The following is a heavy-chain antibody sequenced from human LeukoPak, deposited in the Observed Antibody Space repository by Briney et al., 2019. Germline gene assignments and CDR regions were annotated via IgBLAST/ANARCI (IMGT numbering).Heavy chain of an antibody. CDR3: ARDRPGSGWYYFDS. CDR2: ITSSSSTI. V-gene: IGHV3-48*04. J-gene: IGHJ4*02. CDR1: GFTFSSYS. Sequence: PGGSLRLSCAASGFTFSSYSMNWVRQAPGKGLEWVSFITSSSSTIHYVDSVKGRFTISRDNAKNSLYLQMNSLRAEDTAVYYCARDRPGSGWYYFDSWGQGTLVTVFS. D-gene: IGHD6-19*01.